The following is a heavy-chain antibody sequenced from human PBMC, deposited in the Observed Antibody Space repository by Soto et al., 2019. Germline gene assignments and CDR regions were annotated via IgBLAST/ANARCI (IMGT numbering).Heavy chain of an antibody. CDR1: GFSLSTPGMA. CDR3: AFPYYVDSGTDF. V-gene: IGHV2-5*02. Sequence: QITLKESGPTLVKPTQTLTLTCALSGFSLSTPGMAVGWIRQPPGKALEWLALIYWDGNQYYSPSLRTRLTISKASSKTPEVLTMTNMSPVDTASYSCAFPYYVDSGTDFWGQGTLVTVSS. D-gene: IGHD3-16*01. J-gene: IGHJ4*02. CDR2: IYWDGNQ.